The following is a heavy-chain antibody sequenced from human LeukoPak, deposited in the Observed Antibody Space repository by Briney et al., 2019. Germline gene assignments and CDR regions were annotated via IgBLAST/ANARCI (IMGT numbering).Heavy chain of an antibody. CDR2: ISYDGSNK. V-gene: IGHV3-30*03. CDR1: GFTFSSYG. Sequence: PGGSLRLSCAASGFTFSSYGMHWVRQAPGKGLEWVAVISYDGSNKYYADSVKGRFTISRDNSKNTLYLQMNSLRAEDTAVYYCARDGGEPGIYYFDYWGQGTLVTVSS. J-gene: IGHJ4*02. CDR3: ARDGGEPGIYYFDY. D-gene: IGHD3-16*01.